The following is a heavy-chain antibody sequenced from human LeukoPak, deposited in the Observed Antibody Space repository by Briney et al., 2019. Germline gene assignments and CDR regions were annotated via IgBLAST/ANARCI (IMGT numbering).Heavy chain of an antibody. CDR3: ARDPGGSSSWGSLGYYYYYYGMDV. J-gene: IGHJ6*02. D-gene: IGHD6-13*01. V-gene: IGHV3-7*01. CDR1: GFTFSSYW. Sequence: GGSLRLSCAASGFTFSSYWMSWVRQAPGKGLEWVANIKQDGSEKYYVDSVKGRFTISRDNAKNSLYLQMNSLRAEDTAVYYCARDPGGSSSWGSLGYYYYYYGMDVWGQGTTVTVSS. CDR2: IKQDGSEK.